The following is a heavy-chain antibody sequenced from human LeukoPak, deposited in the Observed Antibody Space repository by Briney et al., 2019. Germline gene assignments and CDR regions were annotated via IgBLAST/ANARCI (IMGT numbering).Heavy chain of an antibody. J-gene: IGHJ4*02. V-gene: IGHV3-7*01. D-gene: IGHD5-12*01. CDR1: GFTFGAFW. CDR2: IKVDGSEK. Sequence: GGSLRLSCAASGFTFGAFWMGWLRQAPGKGLEWVTTIKVDGSEKYYVDSVKGRFTISRDNAKNSLYLQMNSPRAEDTAVYYCARFKLSSGYDPFDYWGQGTLVTVSS. CDR3: ARFKLSSGYDPFDY.